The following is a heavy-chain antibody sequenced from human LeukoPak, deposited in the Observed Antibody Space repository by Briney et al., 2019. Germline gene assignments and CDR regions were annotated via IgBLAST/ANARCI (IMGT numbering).Heavy chain of an antibody. Sequence: SETLSLTCTVSGGSISSYYWSWIRQPPGKGLEWIGYIYYSGSTNYNPSLKSRVTISVDTSKNQFSLKLSSVTAADTAVYYCARVSAVTSLWYFDLWGRGTLVTASS. D-gene: IGHD4-17*01. V-gene: IGHV4-59*01. CDR1: GGSISSYY. J-gene: IGHJ2*01. CDR2: IYYSGST. CDR3: ARVSAVTSLWYFDL.